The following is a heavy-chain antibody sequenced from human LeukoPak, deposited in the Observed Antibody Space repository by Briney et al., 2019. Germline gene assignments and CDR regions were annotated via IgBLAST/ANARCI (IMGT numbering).Heavy chain of an antibody. CDR1: GASISNSGYY. D-gene: IGHD2-2*02. Sequence: KPSETLSLTCTVSGASISNSGYYWGWIRQPPGKGREWIGSIHYSGTTYYSLSLRSRVTIFVDTSNNPFSLKLSSVTAADTAVYYCARQPTGDCSSTSCYTDYWGQGTLVTVSS. CDR2: IHYSGTT. J-gene: IGHJ4*02. V-gene: IGHV4-39*01. CDR3: ARQPTGDCSSTSCYTDY.